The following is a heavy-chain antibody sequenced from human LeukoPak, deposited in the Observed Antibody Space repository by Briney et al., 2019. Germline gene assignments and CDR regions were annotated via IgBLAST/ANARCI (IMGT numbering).Heavy chain of an antibody. V-gene: IGHV1-18*01. CDR3: ARDRGVIVPTATDFDY. J-gene: IGHJ4*02. CDR2: ISVYNGNT. D-gene: IGHD2-2*01. Sequence: ASVKVSCKASGYTFTSYGISWVRQAPGQGLEWMGWISVYNGNTNYAQNLQGRVTMTTDTSTSTAYMELRGLRSDDTAMYYCARDRGVIVPTATDFDYWGQGTLVTVSS. CDR1: GYTFTSYG.